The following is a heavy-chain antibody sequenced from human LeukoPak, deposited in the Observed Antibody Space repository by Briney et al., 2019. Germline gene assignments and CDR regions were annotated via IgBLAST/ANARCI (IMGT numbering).Heavy chain of an antibody. Sequence: ASVKVSCKASGYTFTSYGISWVRQAPGQGLEWMGWISAYNGNTNYAQKLQGRVTMTTDTSTSTAYMELWSLRSDDTAVYYCARDKKVVITTWCCAFDIWGQGTMVTVSS. CDR2: ISAYNGNT. CDR3: ARDKKVVITTWCCAFDI. D-gene: IGHD3-22*01. CDR1: GYTFTSYG. V-gene: IGHV1-18*01. J-gene: IGHJ3*02.